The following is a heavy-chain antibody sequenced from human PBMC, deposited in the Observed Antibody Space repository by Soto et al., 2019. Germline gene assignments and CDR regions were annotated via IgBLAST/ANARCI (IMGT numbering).Heavy chain of an antibody. V-gene: IGHV3-23*01. Sequence: GGSLRLPCAASGFTFSSYDMTWVRQAPGQGLEWVATISDSGSNTYYTDSVKGRFTISRDNSKNTLYLQMSILRAVDTAVYYCSKGFDGVWGQGTLVTVSS. D-gene: IGHD3-9*01. CDR2: ISDSGSNT. CDR3: SKGFDGV. J-gene: IGHJ4*02. CDR1: GFTFSSYD.